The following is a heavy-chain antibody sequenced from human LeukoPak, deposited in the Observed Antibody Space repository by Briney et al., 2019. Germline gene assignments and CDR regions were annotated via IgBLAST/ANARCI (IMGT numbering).Heavy chain of an antibody. CDR1: GFTFSAYS. CDR2: ISSSGSYI. V-gene: IGHV3-21*01. Sequence: GGSLRLSCAASGFTFSAYSMNWVRQAPGKGLEWVSSISSSGSYIYYADSVKGRFIISRDNAKNSLYLQMYSLRGEDTAVYSCAREGGYGDYEFDYWGQGALVTVSS. D-gene: IGHD4-17*01. CDR3: AREGGYGDYEFDY. J-gene: IGHJ4*02.